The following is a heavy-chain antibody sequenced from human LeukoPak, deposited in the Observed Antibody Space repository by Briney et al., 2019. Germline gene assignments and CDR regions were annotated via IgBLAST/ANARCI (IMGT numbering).Heavy chain of an antibody. D-gene: IGHD5-12*01. J-gene: IGHJ6*03. CDR3: ARDRGWGMDV. Sequence: PGGSLRLSCAASGFTFSSYSMNWVRQAPGQGLEWVSSISSNSNYIYYADSVKGRFTISRDNAKNSLYLQMNSLRAEDTAVYYCARDRGWGMDVWGKGTAVTIS. CDR1: GFTFSSYS. V-gene: IGHV3-21*01. CDR2: ISSNSNYI.